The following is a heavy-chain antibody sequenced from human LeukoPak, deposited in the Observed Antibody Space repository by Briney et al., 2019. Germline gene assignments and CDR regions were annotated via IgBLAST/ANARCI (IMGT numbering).Heavy chain of an antibody. CDR3: ASPLEYGDNGPDY. V-gene: IGHV3-15*01. Sequence: GGSLRLSCAASGFTLNNAWMSWVRQAPGKGLEWLGRIKRETDGGTIDYAAPVKGRFTISRDDSKNTLYLQMNSLRTDDTAVYYCASPLEYGDNGPDYWGQGTLVTVSS. CDR2: IKRETDGGTI. D-gene: IGHD4-17*01. CDR1: GFTLNNAW. J-gene: IGHJ4*02.